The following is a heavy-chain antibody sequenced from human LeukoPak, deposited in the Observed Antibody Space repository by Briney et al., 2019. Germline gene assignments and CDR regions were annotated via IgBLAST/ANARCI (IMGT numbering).Heavy chain of an antibody. V-gene: IGHV3-23*01. CDR2: ISGSGGST. CDR1: GFTFNNYA. J-gene: IGHJ4*02. Sequence: GGSLRLSCAASGFTFNNYAMSWVRQAPGKGLEWVSAISGSGGSTYYADSVKGRFTISRDNSKNTLYLQMNSLRAKDTAVYYCAKDGYSSSYFDYWGQGTLVTVSS. CDR3: AKDGYSSSYFDY. D-gene: IGHD6-6*01.